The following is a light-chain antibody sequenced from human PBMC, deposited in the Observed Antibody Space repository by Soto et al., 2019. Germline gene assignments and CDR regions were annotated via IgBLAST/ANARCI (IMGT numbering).Light chain of an antibody. CDR3: QLYGSSPPRYT. J-gene: IGKJ2*01. Sequence: EVVMTQSPATLSVSPGERATLSCTASQSVSSNYLAWYQQKRGQTPRLLIYAASARVTGIPDRFSGSGSGTDFTLPISRLEPEDFAVYFCQLYGSSPPRYTFAQGTKVDIK. V-gene: IGKV3-20*01. CDR1: QSVSSNY. CDR2: AAS.